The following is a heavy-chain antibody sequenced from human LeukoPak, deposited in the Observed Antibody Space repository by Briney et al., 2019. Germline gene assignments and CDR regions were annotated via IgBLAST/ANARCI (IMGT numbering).Heavy chain of an antibody. V-gene: IGHV4-61*02. Sequence: PSETLSLTCTVSGGSISSGSYYWSWIRHPAGKGLEWIGRIYTSGSTNYNPSLKSRVTISVDTSKNQFSLKLSSVTAADTAVYYCARARAASSSYYFDYWGQGTLVTVSS. CDR3: ARARAASSSYYFDY. J-gene: IGHJ4*02. D-gene: IGHD6-6*01. CDR1: GGSISSGSYY. CDR2: IYTSGST.